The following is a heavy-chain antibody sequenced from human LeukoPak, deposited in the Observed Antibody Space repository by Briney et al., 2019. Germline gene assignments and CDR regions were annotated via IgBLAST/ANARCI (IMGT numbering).Heavy chain of an antibody. Sequence: SGTLSLTCTVSGGSISSSSYYWDWIRQPPGKGLEWIGSIYYSGSTYYKSSLKSRVTISVDTSKNQFSLKLSSVTAADTAVYYCARRNGFYSSASYFDFWGQGTLVTVSS. CDR3: ARRNGFYSSASYFDF. CDR2: IYYSGST. J-gene: IGHJ4*02. D-gene: IGHD6-25*01. V-gene: IGHV4-39*01. CDR1: GGSISSSSYY.